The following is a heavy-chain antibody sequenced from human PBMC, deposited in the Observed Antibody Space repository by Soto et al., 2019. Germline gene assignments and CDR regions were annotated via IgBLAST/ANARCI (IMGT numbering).Heavy chain of an antibody. V-gene: IGHV1-8*01. J-gene: IGHJ4*02. CDR2: MNPNSGNT. CDR1: GYTFTSYD. D-gene: IGHD6-13*01. CDR3: ARTGYRSSWPRVQIPVFDY. Sequence: ASVKVSCKASGYTFTSYDINWVRQATGQGLEWMGWMNPNSGNTGYAQKFQGRVTMTRNTSISTAYMELSSLRSEDTAVYYYARTGYRSSWPRVQIPVFDYWGQGNLVPVS.